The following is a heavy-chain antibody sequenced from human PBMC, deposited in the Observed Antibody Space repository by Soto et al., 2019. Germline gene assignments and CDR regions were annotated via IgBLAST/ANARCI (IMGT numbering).Heavy chain of an antibody. CDR1: GFTFGTPV. Sequence: EVQLLESGGGLVQPGGSLRLSCAASGFTFGTPVMSWVRQAPGKGLEWVSAINGNGGSTYYADSVKGRFTISRDNSKTTLYLQMNSLRADDTAVYYGAKGSSDSRPYYFDYWGQGSLVTVSS. J-gene: IGHJ4*02. D-gene: IGHD6-19*01. CDR2: INGNGGST. CDR3: AKGSSDSRPYYFDY. V-gene: IGHV3-23*01.